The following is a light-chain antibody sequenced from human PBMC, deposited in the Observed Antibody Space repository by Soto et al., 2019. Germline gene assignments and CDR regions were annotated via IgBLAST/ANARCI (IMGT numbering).Light chain of an antibody. CDR3: CSYAGSYVWV. Sequence: QSALTQPRSVSGSPGQSVTISCTGTSSDVGGYNYVSWYQQHPGKAPKVMIYDVSKRPSGVPDRFSGSKSGNTASLTISGLQADDEADYYCCSYAGSYVWVFGGGTKLTVL. V-gene: IGLV2-11*01. CDR2: DVS. CDR1: SSDVGGYNY. J-gene: IGLJ3*02.